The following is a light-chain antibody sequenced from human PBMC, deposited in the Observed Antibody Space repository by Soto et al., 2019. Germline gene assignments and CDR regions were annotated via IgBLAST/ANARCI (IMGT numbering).Light chain of an antibody. V-gene: IGKV1-39*01. CDR3: HLRDNLPRT. J-gene: IGKJ5*01. Sequence: DIPMTQSPSSLSASVGDRVTITCRASESISDDLNWYQQKPGKAPNLLLYAASSLQSGVPSRFSGGGSGTDFTLTISSLQASVFATYYCHLRDNLPRTFGQGTRLDIK. CDR1: ESISDD. CDR2: AAS.